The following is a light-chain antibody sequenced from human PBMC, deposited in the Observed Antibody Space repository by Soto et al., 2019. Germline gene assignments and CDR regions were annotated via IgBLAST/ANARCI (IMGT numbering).Light chain of an antibody. CDR1: QSVSNS. Sequence: EIVLTQSPATLSLSPGERATLSCRASQSVSNSLAWYQQKPGQAPRLLIYDASNRATGIPARFSGSGSGTDFTLTISSLEPEDFVVYHCQQRHRWPPTFGQGTKLEI. V-gene: IGKV3-11*01. CDR3: QQRHRWPPT. CDR2: DAS. J-gene: IGKJ2*01.